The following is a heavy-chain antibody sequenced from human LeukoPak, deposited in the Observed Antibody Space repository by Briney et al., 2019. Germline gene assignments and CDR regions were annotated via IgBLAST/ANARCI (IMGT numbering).Heavy chain of an antibody. CDR1: GFTFSSYW. CDR2: IKQEGSEK. Sequence: GGSLRLSCAASGFTFSSYWMSWVRQAPGKGLEWGANIKQEGSEKYYVESVKGRFTISSDNAKNSLYLQMNSLRAEDTAVYYCARNRVYLDYYYYMDVWGKGTTVTVSS. V-gene: IGHV3-7*01. D-gene: IGHD6-13*01. J-gene: IGHJ6*03. CDR3: ARNRVYLDYYYYMDV.